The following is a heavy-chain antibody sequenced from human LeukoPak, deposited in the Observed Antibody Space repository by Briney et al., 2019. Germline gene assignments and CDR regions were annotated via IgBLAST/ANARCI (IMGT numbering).Heavy chain of an antibody. CDR1: GFTFSSYS. D-gene: IGHD6-13*01. CDR3: ARDRGYSSSWYYFDY. J-gene: IGHJ4*02. CDR2: ISSSSSYI. Sequence: GGSLRLSCAASGFTFSSYSMNWVRQAPGKGLEWVSSISSSSSYIYYADSVKGRFTISRDNAKNSLYLQMNSLRAEDTAVYYCARDRGYSSSWYYFDYWAREPWSPSPQ. V-gene: IGHV3-21*01.